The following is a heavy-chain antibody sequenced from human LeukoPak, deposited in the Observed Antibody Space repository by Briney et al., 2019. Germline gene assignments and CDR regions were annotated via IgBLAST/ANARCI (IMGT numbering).Heavy chain of an antibody. CDR1: GASISSSGYY. CDR2: IFYSGNT. Sequence: SETLSLTCTVSGASISSSGYYWGWIRQPPGKGLEWIASIFYSGNTYYNPSLKSRVTISVDTSKNQFSLKLSSVTAADTAVYYCARRRDRDSDSSGYSYWWFDPWGQGTLVTVSS. J-gene: IGHJ5*02. V-gene: IGHV4-39*01. D-gene: IGHD3-22*01. CDR3: ARRRDRDSDSSGYSYWWFDP.